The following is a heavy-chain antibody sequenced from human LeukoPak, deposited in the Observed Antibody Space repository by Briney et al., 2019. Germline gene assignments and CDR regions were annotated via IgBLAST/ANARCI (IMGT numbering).Heavy chain of an antibody. CDR1: GFTFSSYW. CDR2: IDSDGSRI. V-gene: IGHV3-74*01. Sequence: GGSLRLSCAASGFTFSSYWMHWVRQAPGKGLVWVSRIDSDGSRIRYADYVKGRFTISRDNAKNTLYLQTNSLRAEDTAVYYCVRGPVDFWSGINLDYWGQGILVTVSS. J-gene: IGHJ4*02. D-gene: IGHD3-3*01. CDR3: VRGPVDFWSGINLDY.